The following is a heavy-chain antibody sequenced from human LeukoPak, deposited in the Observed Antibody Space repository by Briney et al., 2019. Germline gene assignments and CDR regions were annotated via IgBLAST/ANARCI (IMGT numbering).Heavy chain of an antibody. CDR1: GFTFSSHW. CDR2: IKQGGSEK. CDR3: AREAKGSGGKDY. V-gene: IGHV3-7*05. J-gene: IGHJ4*02. D-gene: IGHD4-23*01. Sequence: PGGSLRLSCAASGFTFSSHWMTWVRQAPGKGLEWVANIKQGGSEKHYVDSVKGRFTISRDDAKNLLYLQMNSLTVEDTAVYYCAREAKGSGGKDYWGQGTLVTVSS.